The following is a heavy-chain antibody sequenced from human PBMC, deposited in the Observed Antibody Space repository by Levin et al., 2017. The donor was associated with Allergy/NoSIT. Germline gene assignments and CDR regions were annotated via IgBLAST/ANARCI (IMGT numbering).Heavy chain of an antibody. Sequence: GESLKISCAASGFTFRTFWMSWVRQAPGKGPEWVANIKQDGSDKYYVDSVEGRFTVSRDNAKNSLYLQMNSLRVEDTAVYYCARDHDGEDEYFDFWGQGTLVSVSS. CDR3: ARDHDGEDEYFDF. V-gene: IGHV3-7*01. CDR2: IKQDGSDK. J-gene: IGHJ4*02. D-gene: IGHD3-10*01. CDR1: GFTFRTFW.